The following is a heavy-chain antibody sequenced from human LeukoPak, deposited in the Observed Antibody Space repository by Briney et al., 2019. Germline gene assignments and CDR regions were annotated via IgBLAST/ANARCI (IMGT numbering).Heavy chain of an antibody. CDR1: GGSISSYY. V-gene: IGHV4-59*08. D-gene: IGHD3-3*01. J-gene: IGHJ6*02. Sequence: SETLSLTCTVSGGSISSYYWSWIRQPPGKGLEWIGYIYYSGSTNYNPSLESRVTISVDTSKNQFSLKLSSVTAADTAVYYCATINYDFWSGYSDAHYYYYGMDVWGQGTTVTVSS. CDR3: ATINYDFWSGYSDAHYYYYGMDV. CDR2: IYYSGST.